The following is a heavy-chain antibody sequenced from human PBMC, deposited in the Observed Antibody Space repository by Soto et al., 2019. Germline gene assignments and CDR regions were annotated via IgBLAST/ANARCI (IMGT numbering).Heavy chain of an antibody. CDR2: IYHSGST. J-gene: IGHJ4*02. CDR1: GGSISSGGYS. CDR3: ARAGPLGVDY. D-gene: IGHD3-16*01. V-gene: IGHV4-30-2*01. Sequence: QLQLQESGSGLVKPSQTLSLTCAVSGGSISSGGYSWSWIRQPPGKGLEWIGYIYHSGSTYYNPSLKSRVTISVDRSKNQFSLKLSSVTAADTAVYYCARAGPLGVDYWGQGTLVTVSS.